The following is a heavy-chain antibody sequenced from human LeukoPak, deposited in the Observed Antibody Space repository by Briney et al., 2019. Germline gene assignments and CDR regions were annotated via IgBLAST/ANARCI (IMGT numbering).Heavy chain of an antibody. CDR2: IKSKTDGGTT. V-gene: IGHV3-15*01. J-gene: IGHJ4*02. CDR1: GFTVSSNY. Sequence: PGGSLRLSCAASGFTVSSNYMSWVRQAPGKGLEWVGRIKSKTDGGTTDYAAPVKGRFTISRDDSKNTLYLQMNSLKTEDTAVYYCTTDDPPALRGYSGYDLDYWGQGTLVTVSS. CDR3: TTDDPPALRGYSGYDLDY. D-gene: IGHD5-12*01.